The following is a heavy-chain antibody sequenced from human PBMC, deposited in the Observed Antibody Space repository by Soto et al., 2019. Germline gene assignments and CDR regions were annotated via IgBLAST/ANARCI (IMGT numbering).Heavy chain of an antibody. CDR1: GGSISSGGYY. J-gene: IGHJ3*02. D-gene: IGHD5-12*01. Sequence: PSETLSLTCTVSGGSISSGGYYWSWIRQHPGKGLEWIGYIYYSGSTYYNPSLKSRVTISVDMSKNQFSLKLSSVTAADTAVYYCARDQYSGYDWAFDIWGQGTMVTVS. CDR2: IYYSGST. V-gene: IGHV4-31*03. CDR3: ARDQYSGYDWAFDI.